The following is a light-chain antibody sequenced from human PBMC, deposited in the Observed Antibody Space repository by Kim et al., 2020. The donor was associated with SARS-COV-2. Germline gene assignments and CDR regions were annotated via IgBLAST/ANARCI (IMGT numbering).Light chain of an antibody. CDR1: SGSIASTY. V-gene: IGLV6-57*03. CDR2: EDN. Sequence: GEAATLSCTRSSGSIASTYVKWNQPRPGSAPTTVIYEDNQRPSGVPDRFSGSIDSSSNSASLTISRLKTEDEADYYCQSYDSSNQVFGGGTQLTVL. CDR3: QSYDSSNQV. J-gene: IGLJ2*01.